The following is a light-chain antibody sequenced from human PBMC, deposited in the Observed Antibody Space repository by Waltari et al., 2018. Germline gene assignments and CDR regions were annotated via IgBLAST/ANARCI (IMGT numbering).Light chain of an antibody. CDR3: QQGEASPYT. Sequence: DILMTQSPSSVSASVGDRVTITCRASQDVRSWLAWYQQKSGKAPNLLIYAASSLQSGVPSRFSGIGSGTHFTLTISSLQPEDFATYYCQQGEASPYTFGQGTKLEIK. J-gene: IGKJ2*01. CDR1: QDVRSW. V-gene: IGKV1-12*01. CDR2: AAS.